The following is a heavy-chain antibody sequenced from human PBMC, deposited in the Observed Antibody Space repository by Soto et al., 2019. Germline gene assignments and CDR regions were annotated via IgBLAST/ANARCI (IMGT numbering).Heavy chain of an antibody. CDR3: ARIHIFGADNSPPYYYGIDV. CDR1: GYTFTSYG. D-gene: IGHD3-3*02. J-gene: IGHJ6*02. Sequence: VQSGPEVKEPGASVKVSCETFGYTFTSYGVTWVRQAPGKGPEWMGWVSGYNADTDYAQNLQGRVFMTTDRSTKTAYMELRSLRSDDTAVYYCARIHIFGADNSPPYYYGIDVWGQGTTITVSS. CDR2: VSGYNADT. V-gene: IGHV1-18*01.